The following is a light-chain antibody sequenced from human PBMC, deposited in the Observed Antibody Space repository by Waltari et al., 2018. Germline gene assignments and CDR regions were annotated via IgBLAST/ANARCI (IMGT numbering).Light chain of an antibody. Sequence: QTVVTQEPSLSVSPGGTVTLTCGFNSGSVSISYYTGWYQQTPGQCPRDCRVDTSVGCSGVPDRFSGSILGNKAALTITGAQADDESDYYCVLYMGYGTVLFGGGTKLTVL. CDR3: VLYMGYGTVL. CDR2: DTS. V-gene: IGLV8-61*01. CDR1: SGSVSISYY. J-gene: IGLJ2*01.